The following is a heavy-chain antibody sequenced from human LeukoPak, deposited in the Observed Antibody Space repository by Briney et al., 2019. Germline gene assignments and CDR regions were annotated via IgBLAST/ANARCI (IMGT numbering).Heavy chain of an antibody. CDR1: GGSISSGNYW. D-gene: IGHD2-2*02. J-gene: IGHJ4*02. CDR3: AMRDGYCPPTTCYNPFDY. Sequence: PSETPSLTCTVAGGSISSGNYWWSWIRQHPEKCLEWIGYIHYSGSTLYNPSLKSRNTISADTSEHQFSLKMSSVSAADTAVYYCAMRDGYCPPTTCYNPFDYWGQGTLVTVSS. CDR2: IHYSGST. V-gene: IGHV4-31*03.